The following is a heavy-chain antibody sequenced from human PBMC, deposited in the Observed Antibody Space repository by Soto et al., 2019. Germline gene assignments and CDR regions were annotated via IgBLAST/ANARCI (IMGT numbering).Heavy chain of an antibody. CDR3: ARYSGKYQGPIDY. D-gene: IGHD1-26*01. V-gene: IGHV3-30*03. CDR1: GFTFSQYG. Sequence: QVQLVESAGGVVQPGRSLRLSCAASGFTFSQYGIHWVRQAPGKGLEWLAVISYDGSNKHYADSVKGRFTGSRDNSKNTLYLRMNSLRADDTAVYFCARYSGKYQGPIDYWGQGNLVTVSS. J-gene: IGHJ4*02. CDR2: ISYDGSNK.